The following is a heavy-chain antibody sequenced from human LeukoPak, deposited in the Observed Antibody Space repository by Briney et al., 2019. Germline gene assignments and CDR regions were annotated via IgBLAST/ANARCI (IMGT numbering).Heavy chain of an antibody. D-gene: IGHD3-16*02. V-gene: IGHV3-33*01. CDR3: ARGDDYVWGSYRPIDP. CDR2: IWYDGSNK. CDR1: GSTFSSYG. Sequence: PGGSLRLSCAASGSTFSSYGMHWVRQAPGKGLEWVAVIWYDGSNKYYADSVKGRFTISRDNSKNTLYLQMNSLRAEDTAVYYCARGDDYVWGSYRPIDPWGQGTLVTVSS. J-gene: IGHJ5*02.